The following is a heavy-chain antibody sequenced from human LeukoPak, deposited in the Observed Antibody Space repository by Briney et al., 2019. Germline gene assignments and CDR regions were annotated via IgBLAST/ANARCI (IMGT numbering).Heavy chain of an antibody. CDR1: GFTFADYV. D-gene: IGHD3-22*01. Sequence: GGALRLSCTASGFTFADYVMSWVRQAPGKGLEGVGFIRSKAYGGTTKNAPCVKARFTISRDDSRRIACLQINSLKNEDNAVYYCTRRYNYDSSGYYYGRDAFDIWGEGTMVTVSS. V-gene: IGHV3-49*04. CDR2: IRSKAYGGTT. J-gene: IGHJ3*02. CDR3: TRRYNYDSSGYYYGRDAFDI.